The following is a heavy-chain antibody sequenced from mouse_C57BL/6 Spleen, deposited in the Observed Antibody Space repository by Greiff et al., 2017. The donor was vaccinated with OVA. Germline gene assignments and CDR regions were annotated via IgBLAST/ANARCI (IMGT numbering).Heavy chain of an antibody. V-gene: IGHV5-9-1*02. D-gene: IGHD1-1*01. CDR2: ISSGGDYI. CDR1: GFTFSSYA. Sequence: EVQGVESGEGLVKPGGSLKLSCAASGFTFSSYAMSWVRQTPEKRLEWVAYISSGGDYIYYADTVKGRFTISRDNARNTLYLQMSSLKSEDTAMYYCTRVTYYYGSSSFAYWGQGTLVTVSA. CDR3: TRVTYYYGSSSFAY. J-gene: IGHJ3*01.